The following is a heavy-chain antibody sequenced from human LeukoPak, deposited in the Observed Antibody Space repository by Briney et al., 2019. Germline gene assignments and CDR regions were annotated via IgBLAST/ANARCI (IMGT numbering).Heavy chain of an antibody. CDR2: INSDGSST. CDR3: ARVYSSGWYDPYYYYYYMDV. V-gene: IGHV3-74*01. CDR1: GFTFSSYW. D-gene: IGHD6-19*01. Sequence: GGSLRLSCAASGFTFSSYWMHWVRQAPGKGLVWVSRINSDGSSTSYADSVKGRFTISRDNAKNTLYLQMNSLRAEDTAVYYCARVYSSGWYDPYYYYYYMDVWGKGTTVTVSS. J-gene: IGHJ6*03.